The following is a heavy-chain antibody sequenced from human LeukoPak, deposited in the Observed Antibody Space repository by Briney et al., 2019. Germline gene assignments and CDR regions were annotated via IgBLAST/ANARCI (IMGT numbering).Heavy chain of an antibody. Sequence: SETLSLTCAVYGGSFSGYYWSWIRQPPGKGLEWIGEINHSGSTNYNPSLKSRVTISVDTSKNQFPLKLSSVTAADTAVYYCATSAGGYCSSTSCSGPFDYWGQGTLVTVSS. J-gene: IGHJ4*02. V-gene: IGHV4-34*01. CDR2: INHSGST. CDR3: ATSAGGYCSSTSCSGPFDY. CDR1: GGSFSGYY. D-gene: IGHD2-2*01.